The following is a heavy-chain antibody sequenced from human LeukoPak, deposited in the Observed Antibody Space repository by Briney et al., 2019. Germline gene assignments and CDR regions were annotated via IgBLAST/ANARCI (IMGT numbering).Heavy chain of an antibody. CDR3: ASFTMTAVPYVQGVGFDY. V-gene: IGHV4-31*03. D-gene: IGHD4-17*01. Sequence: SETLSLTCTVSGGSISSGGYYWSCIRQHPGKGLELIGYIYYSGTSYYNPSLKSRVTISVDTSKNQFSLKLSSVTAADTAVYYCASFTMTAVPYVQGVGFDYWGQGTLVTVSS. CDR2: IYYSGTS. J-gene: IGHJ4*02. CDR1: GGSISSGGYY.